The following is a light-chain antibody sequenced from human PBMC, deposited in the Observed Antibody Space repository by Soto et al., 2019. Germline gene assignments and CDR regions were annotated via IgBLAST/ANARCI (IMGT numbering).Light chain of an antibody. J-gene: IGLJ1*01. Sequence: QSVLTQPPSASGSAGQSVASSCTGTSSDVGGYNYVSWYQQHPGKAPKLLIYEVNKRPSGVPDRFSGSKSGNTASLTVSGLQAEDEADYYSSSYAGSSNVFGTGTKVTVL. CDR1: SSDVGGYNY. CDR3: SSYAGSSNV. V-gene: IGLV2-8*01. CDR2: EVN.